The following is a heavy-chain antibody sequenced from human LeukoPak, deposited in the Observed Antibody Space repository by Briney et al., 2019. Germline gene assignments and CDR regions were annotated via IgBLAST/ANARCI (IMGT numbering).Heavy chain of an antibody. CDR2: ISGSGGST. J-gene: IGHJ5*02. D-gene: IGHD2-15*01. CDR1: GFTFSSYA. Sequence: PGGSLRLSCAASGFTFSSYAMSWVRQAPGQGLEWVSAISGSGGSTYYADSVKGRFTISRDNSKNTLYLQMNSLRAEDTAVYYCAKDSGIDIAEGNWFDPWGQGTLVTVSS. CDR3: AKDSGIDIAEGNWFDP. V-gene: IGHV3-23*01.